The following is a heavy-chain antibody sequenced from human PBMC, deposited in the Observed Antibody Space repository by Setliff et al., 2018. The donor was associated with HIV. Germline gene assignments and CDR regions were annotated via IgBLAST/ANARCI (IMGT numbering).Heavy chain of an antibody. V-gene: IGHV1-46*02. J-gene: IGHJ3*02. D-gene: IGHD3-3*01. CDR1: GYTFKNYF. CDR3: ARDRVRITIFGANDASDI. CDR2: VNPSGGGT. Sequence: ASVKVSCKAFGYTFKNYFIHWVRQAPGQGLEWMGIVNPSGGGTTYVQTFQGRVNMTRDTSTSTVYIELSSLKSEDTAVYYCARDRVRITIFGANDASDIWGQGTMVTVSS.